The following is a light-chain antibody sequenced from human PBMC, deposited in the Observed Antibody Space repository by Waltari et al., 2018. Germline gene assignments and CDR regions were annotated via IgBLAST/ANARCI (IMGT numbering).Light chain of an antibody. V-gene: IGLV1-47*01. Sequence: QSVVTQPPSASGTPGQRVPISCSGSSSNLGRYYVYWYQHLPETAPKLLIYRDTQRPSGVPDRFSGSKSGTSASLAISGLRSEDEADYYCAVWDDSLSGPVFGGGTKLTVL. J-gene: IGLJ2*01. CDR3: AVWDDSLSGPV. CDR1: SSNLGRYY. CDR2: RDT.